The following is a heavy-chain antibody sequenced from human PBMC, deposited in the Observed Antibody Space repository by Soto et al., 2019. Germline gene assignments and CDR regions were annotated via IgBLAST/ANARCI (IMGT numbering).Heavy chain of an antibody. Sequence: PSETLSLTCVVSGDSISSSHWWSWVRQPPGKGLEWIGEIYHSGSTNYNPSLKSRVTILVDKSKTQFSLTLKSVTAADTAVYYCTKDPPFDPWGPGTLVTVSS. V-gene: IGHV4-4*02. CDR2: IYHSGST. CDR1: GDSISSSHW. J-gene: IGHJ5*02. CDR3: TKDPPFDP.